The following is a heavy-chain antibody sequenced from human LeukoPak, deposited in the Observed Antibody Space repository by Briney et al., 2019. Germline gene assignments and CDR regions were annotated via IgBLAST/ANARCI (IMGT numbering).Heavy chain of an antibody. V-gene: IGHV4-38-2*01. D-gene: IGHD2-21*01. CDR3: ARRGAYCGGDCYSAIDY. J-gene: IGHJ4*02. CDR2: IYHSGST. CDR1: GYSISSGYY. Sequence: SETLSLTCAVSGYSISSGYYWGWIRQPPGKGLEWIGSIYHSGSTYYNPSLKSRVTISVDTSKNQFSLKLSSVSAADTAVYYCARRGAYCGGDCYSAIDYWGQGTLVTVSS.